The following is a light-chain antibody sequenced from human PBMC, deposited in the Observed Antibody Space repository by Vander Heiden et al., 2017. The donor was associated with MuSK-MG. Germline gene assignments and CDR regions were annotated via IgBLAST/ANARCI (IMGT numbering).Light chain of an antibody. CDR3: QQSFVTPFT. CDR1: QSIRDY. J-gene: IGKJ4*01. CDR2: AAS. Sequence: EIQMTQSPSSLSASVGDRITLTCRASQSIRDYLNWYQQKPGKAPKVLLYAASNLQGGVPSRFSGSGSCTDFTLTISSLLPEDFAAYYCQQSFVTPFTFGGGTKVEI. V-gene: IGKV1-39*01.